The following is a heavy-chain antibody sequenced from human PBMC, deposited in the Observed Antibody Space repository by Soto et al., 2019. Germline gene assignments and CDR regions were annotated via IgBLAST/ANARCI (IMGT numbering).Heavy chain of an antibody. D-gene: IGHD1-1*01. CDR1: GFTFSDYY. CDR2: SSNSGTFT. V-gene: IGHV3-11*06. J-gene: IGHJ4*02. CDR3: ARSGDNYNLLDY. Sequence: GGSLRLSCEASGFTFSDYYMSWIRQAPGKGLEWIAYSSNSGTFTKYADSVKGRFSISRDNAKNSLYLQINNLSGEDTATYFCARSGDNYNLLDYWGQGTPVTVSS.